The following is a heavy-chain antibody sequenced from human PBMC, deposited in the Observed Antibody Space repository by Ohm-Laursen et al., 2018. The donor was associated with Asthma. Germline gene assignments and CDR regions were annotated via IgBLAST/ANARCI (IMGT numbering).Heavy chain of an antibody. Sequence: SLRLSCSASGFTFRSYAMHWVRQAPGKGLEWVAVGGSYYDGGLKYYADSVNGRFTVSRDNSKNTLYLQMNSLRPEDTAVYYCAKDLESESDILTGYYYYYGMDVWGQGTTVTVSS. CDR1: GFTFRSYA. J-gene: IGHJ6*02. CDR2: GGSYYDGGLK. CDR3: AKDLESESDILTGYYYYYGMDV. V-gene: IGHV3-30-3*01. D-gene: IGHD3-9*01.